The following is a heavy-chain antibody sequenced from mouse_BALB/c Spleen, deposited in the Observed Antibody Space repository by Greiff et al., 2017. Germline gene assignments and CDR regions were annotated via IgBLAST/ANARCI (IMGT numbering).Heavy chain of an antibody. CDR1: GFTFSSYA. D-gene: IGHD2-4*01. V-gene: IGHV5-6-5*01. Sequence: EVQGVESGGGLVKPGGSLKLSCAASGFTFSSYAMSWVRQTPEKRLEWVASISSCGSTYYPDSVKGRFTISRNNARNILYLQMSSLRSEDTAMYYCARGERLRRGFDYWGQGTTLTVSS. CDR3: ARGERLRRGFDY. CDR2: ISSCGST. J-gene: IGHJ2*01.